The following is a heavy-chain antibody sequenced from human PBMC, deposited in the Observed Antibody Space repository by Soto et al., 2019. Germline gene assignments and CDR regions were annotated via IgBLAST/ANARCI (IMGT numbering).Heavy chain of an antibody. CDR1: GNSFSSYI. CDR2: IIPIFGTA. CDR3: ARAYSSVRYYFDN. Sequence: SVKVSCKVSGNSFSSYIVTWVRQAPGQGLEWMGGIIPIFGTADYAQKFQGRVTITADESTSTAYMELNSLRSEDTAVYYCARAYSSVRYYFDNWGQGTLVTGSS. V-gene: IGHV1-69*13. J-gene: IGHJ4*02. D-gene: IGHD3-22*01.